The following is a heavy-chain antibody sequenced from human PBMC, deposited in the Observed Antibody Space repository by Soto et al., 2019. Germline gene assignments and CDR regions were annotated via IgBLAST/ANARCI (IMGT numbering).Heavy chain of an antibody. CDR3: AREIYLSGFENNWFDP. D-gene: IGHD3-9*01. CDR1: GGSISSGGFF. J-gene: IGHJ5*02. V-gene: IGHV4-61*08. Sequence: SETLSLTCTVSGGSISSGGFFLSLIPPPPGKGLEWIGYIYYSGSTNYNPSLKSRVTISVDTSKNQFSLKLSSVTAADTAVYYCAREIYLSGFENNWFDPWGQGTLVTVSS. CDR2: IYYSGST.